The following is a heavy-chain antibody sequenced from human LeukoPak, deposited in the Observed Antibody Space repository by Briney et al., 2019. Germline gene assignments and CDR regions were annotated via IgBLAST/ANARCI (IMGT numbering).Heavy chain of an antibody. Sequence: GGSLRLSCAASGFTFSNHGMHWVRQAPGKGLEWVAFIRYDGTNEHYADAVKGRFTISRDNSKNTLYLQMNSLRGDDTAVYYCAKALARYGSGSYDYWGQGTLVTVSS. D-gene: IGHD3-10*01. CDR1: GFTFSNHG. V-gene: IGHV3-30*02. J-gene: IGHJ4*02. CDR3: AKALARYGSGSYDY. CDR2: IRYDGTNE.